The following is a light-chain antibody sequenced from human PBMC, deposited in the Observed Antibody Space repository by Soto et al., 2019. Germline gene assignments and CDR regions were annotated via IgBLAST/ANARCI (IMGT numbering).Light chain of an antibody. J-gene: IGLJ1*01. Sequence: QSVLTQPRSVSGSPGQSVTISCTGTSSDVGAYNFVSWYQQHPGKAPTLMIFDVNQRPSGVPDRFSASKSGNTASLTISGLQAEDEADYYCCSYAGPYNFNVCGTGTKGTVL. CDR3: CSYAGPYNFNV. CDR2: DVN. V-gene: IGLV2-11*01. CDR1: SSDVGAYNF.